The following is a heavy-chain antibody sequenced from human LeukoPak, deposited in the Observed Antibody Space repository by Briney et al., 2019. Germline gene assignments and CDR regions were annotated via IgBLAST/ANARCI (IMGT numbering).Heavy chain of an antibody. D-gene: IGHD1-1*01. Sequence: GGSLRLSCVVSGFTFNRCWMNWVRQAPGKGLDWVSSISGSGVSTYYADSVKGRFTISRDDSKNTLYLQMNNLRDEDTAVYYCVPHDFESVDYWGQGTLVTVSS. CDR1: GFTFNRCW. CDR2: ISGSGVST. J-gene: IGHJ4*02. CDR3: VPHDFESVDY. V-gene: IGHV3-23*01.